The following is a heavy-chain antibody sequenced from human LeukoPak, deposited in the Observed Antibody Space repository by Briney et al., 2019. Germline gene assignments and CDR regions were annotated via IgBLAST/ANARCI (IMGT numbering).Heavy chain of an antibody. CDR2: IIPIFGTA. V-gene: IGHV1-69*05. CDR3: AIKTVRGSYGILDY. J-gene: IGHJ4*02. Sequence: ASVKVSCKASGSTFSSYAISWVRQAPGQGLEWMGRIIPIFGTANYAQKFQGRVTITTDESTSTAYMELSSLRSEDTAVYYCAIKTVRGSYGILDYWGQGTLVTVSS. D-gene: IGHD1-26*01. CDR1: GSTFSSYA.